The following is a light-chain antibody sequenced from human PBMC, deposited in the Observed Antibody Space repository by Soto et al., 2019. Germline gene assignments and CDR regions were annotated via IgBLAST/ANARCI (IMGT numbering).Light chain of an antibody. CDR3: SSYTSSSTLV. CDR1: SSEVGGYNY. J-gene: IGLJ1*01. CDR2: DVS. V-gene: IGLV2-14*01. Sequence: QPALTQPASVSGSPGQSITISCTGTSSEVGGYNYVSWYQQHPGKAPKLMIYDVSNRPSGVSNRFSGSKSGNTASLTISGLQAEDEADYYCSSYTSSSTLVFGTGTKVTVL.